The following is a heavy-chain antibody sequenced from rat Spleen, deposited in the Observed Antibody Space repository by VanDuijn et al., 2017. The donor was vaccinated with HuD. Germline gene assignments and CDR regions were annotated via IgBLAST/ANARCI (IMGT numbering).Heavy chain of an antibody. Sequence: EVQLVESDGGLVQPGRSLKLSCAASGFTFSNYGTHWIRQAPTKGLEWVASISPSGGSTYYRDSVKGRFTISRDNAKSTLYLQMDSLKSEDTATYYCTTAAVGGYSSAYWGQGTLVTVSS. V-gene: IGHV5-19*01. D-gene: IGHD1-11*01. CDR2: ISPSGGST. J-gene: IGHJ3*01. CDR3: TTAAVGGYSSAY. CDR1: GFTFSNYG.